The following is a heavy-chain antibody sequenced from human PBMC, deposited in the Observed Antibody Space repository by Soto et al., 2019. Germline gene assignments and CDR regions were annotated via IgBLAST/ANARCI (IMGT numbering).Heavy chain of an antibody. CDR3: ARELGRAAAGTGWFDP. CDR1: GFTFSSYS. J-gene: IGHJ5*02. D-gene: IGHD6-13*01. Sequence: EVQLVESGGGLVKPGGSLRLSCAASGFTFSSYSMNWVRQAPGKGLEWVSSISSSSSYIYYADSVKGRFTISRDNAKNSVYLQMNSLRAEDTAVYYCARELGRAAAGTGWFDPWGQGTLVTVSS. CDR2: ISSSSSYI. V-gene: IGHV3-21*01.